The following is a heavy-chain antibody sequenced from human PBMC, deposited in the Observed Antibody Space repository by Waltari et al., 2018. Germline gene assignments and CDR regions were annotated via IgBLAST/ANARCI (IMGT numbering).Heavy chain of an antibody. CDR1: GVNFTRMG. Sequence: QVQLVQSGAEMKKPGPSVKVSCKVSGVNFTRMGISWVRQAPGQGLEWIGGIIPIGGITNSAQNVQGRVTVTADESTATAYMELSGLRSDDTALYYCARGAYYYGSGSPPMDVWGQGTAVTVSS. CDR3: ARGAYYYGSGSPPMDV. D-gene: IGHD3-10*01. J-gene: IGHJ6*02. V-gene: IGHV1-69*10. CDR2: IIPIGGIT.